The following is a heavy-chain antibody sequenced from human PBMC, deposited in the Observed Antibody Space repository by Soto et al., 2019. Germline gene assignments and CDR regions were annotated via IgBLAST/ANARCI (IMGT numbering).Heavy chain of an antibody. D-gene: IGHD5-18*01. V-gene: IGHV4-59*08. CDR3: ARRYGYSFDY. Sequence: PSETLSLTCTVAGGSSSSYDLSWIRQPPGKGLEWIGYIYYSGTTNYNPSLKSRVTISVDTSKNQLSLKLSSVTAADTAVYYCARRYGYSFDYWGQGTLVTVSS. CDR2: IYYSGTT. J-gene: IGHJ4*02. CDR1: GGSSSSYD.